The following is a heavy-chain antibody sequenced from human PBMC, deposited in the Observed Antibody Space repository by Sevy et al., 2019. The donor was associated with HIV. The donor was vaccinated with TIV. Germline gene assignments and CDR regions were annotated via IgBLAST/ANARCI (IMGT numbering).Heavy chain of an antibody. Sequence: GGSLRLSCAASGFTSSTYWMTWVRQAPGKGLEWVANINQDGSEKYYVDSVKGRFTFSRDNAKNSLYVPMNNLRAEDTAVYYCAASYGDYDVRNYYYYMDVWGKGTTVTVSS. J-gene: IGHJ6*03. D-gene: IGHD4-17*01. CDR1: GFTSSTYW. CDR3: AASYGDYDVRNYYYYMDV. V-gene: IGHV3-7*03. CDR2: INQDGSEK.